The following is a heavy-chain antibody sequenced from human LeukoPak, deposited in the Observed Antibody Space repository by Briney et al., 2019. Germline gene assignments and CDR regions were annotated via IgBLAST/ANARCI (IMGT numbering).Heavy chain of an antibody. J-gene: IGHJ6*04. CDR1: GFTFDDYA. CDR2: ISWDGGST. V-gene: IGHV3-43D*04. CDR3: AKASMGYCSSTSCYEAYYGMDV. D-gene: IGHD2-2*01. Sequence: PGGSLRLSCAASGFTFDDYAMHWVRQAPGKGLEWVSLISWDGGSTYYADSVKGRFTISRDNTKNSLYLQMNSLRAEDTALYYCAKASMGYCSSTSCYEAYYGMDVWGKGTTVTVSS.